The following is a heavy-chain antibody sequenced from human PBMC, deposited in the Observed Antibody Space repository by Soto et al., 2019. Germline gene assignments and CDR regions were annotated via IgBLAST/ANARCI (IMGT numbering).Heavy chain of an antibody. CDR1: GFTFSSYA. CDR2: ISGSGGST. Sequence: EVQLLESGGGLVQPGGSLRLSCAASGFTFSSYAMSWVRQAPGKGLEWVSAISGSGGSTYYADSVKGRFTISRDNSKNTLYLQMNSLRAEDTAVYYCAEAKNYYYYYMDVWGKGTTVTVSS. J-gene: IGHJ6*03. V-gene: IGHV3-23*01. CDR3: AEAKNYYYYYMDV.